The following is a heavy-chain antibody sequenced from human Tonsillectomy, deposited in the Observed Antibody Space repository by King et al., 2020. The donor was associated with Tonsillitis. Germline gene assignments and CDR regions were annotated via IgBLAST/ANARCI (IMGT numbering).Heavy chain of an antibody. CDR1: GFTFSSYV. CDR2: ISDSGGIT. Sequence: VQLVESGGGLVQPGGSLRLSCAASGFTFSSYVMTWVRQAPGKGLEWVSGISDSGGITYYADSGKGRFTISRDNSKSMLYLQLNSLRAEDTAVYYCAKARRKITFGGIIGPDYWGQGTLVTVSS. D-gene: IGHD3-16*02. V-gene: IGHV3-23*04. CDR3: AKARRKITFGGIIGPDY. J-gene: IGHJ4*02.